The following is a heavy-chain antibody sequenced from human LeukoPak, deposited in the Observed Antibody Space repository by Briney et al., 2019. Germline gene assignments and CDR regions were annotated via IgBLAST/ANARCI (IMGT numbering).Heavy chain of an antibody. CDR1: GGSISSGDYY. Sequence: PSETLSLTCTVSGGSISSGDYYWSWIRQPPGKGLEWIGYISYSGSTYYNPSLKSRVTISVDTSKTQFSLNLSSVTAADTAVYYCAREMATIHYWGQGTLVTVSS. V-gene: IGHV4-30-4*01. CDR2: ISYSGST. CDR3: AREMATIHY. J-gene: IGHJ4*02. D-gene: IGHD5-24*01.